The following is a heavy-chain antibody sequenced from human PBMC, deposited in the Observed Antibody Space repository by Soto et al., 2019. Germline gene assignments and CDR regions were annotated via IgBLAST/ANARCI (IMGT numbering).Heavy chain of an antibody. CDR1: GDSMTSSSYY. V-gene: IGHV4-39*07. D-gene: IGHD2-2*01. CDR2: IYYSERTSYNSGST. CDR3: ARGVENYGMDV. Sequence: SETLSLTCTVSGDSMTSSSYYWGWIRQPPGKGLEWIGSIYYSERTSYNSGSTYYSPSLKSRVTISGDTSKNQFSLKLSSVTAADTAVYYCARGVENYGMDVWGQGTTVTVSS. J-gene: IGHJ6*02.